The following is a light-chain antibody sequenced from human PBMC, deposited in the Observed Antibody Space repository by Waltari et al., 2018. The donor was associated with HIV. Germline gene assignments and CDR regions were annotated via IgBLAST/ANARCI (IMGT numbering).Light chain of an antibody. J-gene: IGKJ1*01. Sequence: DIQMTQSPSTLSASVGDRVTITCRASQTISSWLAWYQQKPGKPPKLLSYKASSLESGVPSRFSGSGSGTEFTLTISSLQPDDFGIYYCQQYNSYSWTFGQGTKVEIK. V-gene: IGKV1-5*03. CDR2: KAS. CDR3: QQYNSYSWT. CDR1: QTISSW.